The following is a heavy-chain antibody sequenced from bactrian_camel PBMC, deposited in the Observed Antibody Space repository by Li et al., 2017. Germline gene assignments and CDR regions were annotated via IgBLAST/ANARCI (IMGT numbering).Heavy chain of an antibody. J-gene: IGHJ4*01. CDR1: GFTFSSYA. Sequence: VQLVESGGGLVQPGGSLRLSCAASGFTFSSYAMIWVRQAPGKGLEWVSYLSSGGASTYYADSVKGRFAISQDHAKNTVYLQMNSLKPEATALYYCAPEGPYADKCWPLSGGGQGTQVTVS. D-gene: IGHD1*01. V-gene: IGHV3S35*01. CDR2: LSSGGAST.